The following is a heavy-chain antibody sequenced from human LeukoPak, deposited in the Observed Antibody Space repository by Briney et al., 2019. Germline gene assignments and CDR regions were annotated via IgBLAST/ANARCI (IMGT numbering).Heavy chain of an antibody. CDR2: ISGSGGRT. CDR1: GFTFSSYA. D-gene: IGHD2-15*01. CDR3: ATSLHIVVVVADNDY. Sequence: HAGGSLRLSCAASGFTFSSYAMGWVRQAPGKGLEWVSAISGSGGRTYYADSVKGRFTISRDNSKNTLYLQMNSLRAEDTAVYYCATSLHIVVVVADNDYWGQGTLVTVSS. J-gene: IGHJ4*02. V-gene: IGHV3-23*01.